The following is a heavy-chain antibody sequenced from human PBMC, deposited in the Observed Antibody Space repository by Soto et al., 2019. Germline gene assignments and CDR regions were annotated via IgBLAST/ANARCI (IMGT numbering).Heavy chain of an antibody. CDR1: QYNFTNYC. J-gene: IGHJ6*02. CDR3: ARALYDPASLPGGAEARYCDMDV. D-gene: IGHD2-15*01. V-gene: IGHV1-46*01. Sequence: ASVKVSCKASQYNFTNYCVHWVRQAPGQGLEWMGIINPRGGRTNYAQRFQGRVSMTRDTSTSTVYMELSSLRSEDTAVYYCARALYDPASLPGGAEARYCDMDVSGRGT. CDR2: INPRGGRT.